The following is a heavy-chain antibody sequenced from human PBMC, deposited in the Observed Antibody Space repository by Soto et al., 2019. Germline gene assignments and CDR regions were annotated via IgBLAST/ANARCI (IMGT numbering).Heavy chain of an antibody. V-gene: IGHV1-3*01. J-gene: IGHJ3*01. CDR1: GYTFSNYV. CDR3: ARDSGIAEAYAFDF. Sequence: QVQLVQSGAEVKRPGASVTVSCKASGYTFSNYVIQWVRQAPGQRLEWMGWINVGNDNTYSSKRFQGRVTITSDTSAGVAYMEVRSLRPEDTAVYYCARDSGIAEAYAFDFWGQGTLVTVSS. CDR2: INVGNDNT. D-gene: IGHD6-19*01.